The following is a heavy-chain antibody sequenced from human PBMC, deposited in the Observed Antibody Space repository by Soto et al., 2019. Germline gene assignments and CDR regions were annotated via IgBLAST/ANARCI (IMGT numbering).Heavy chain of an antibody. CDR1: GGTFSTYA. V-gene: IGHV1-69*01. CDR3: ARVWGYDSSDYYYAY. CDR2: IVPIFGTP. J-gene: IGHJ4*01. D-gene: IGHD3-22*01. Sequence: QVQLVQSGAEVKQPGSSVKVSCKTSGGTFSTYAISWVRQAPGQGLEWMGGIVPIFGTPNYAQKFKGRVTIAADDSTRTAYIEMMSLRSEDTAVDYCARVWGYDSSDYYYAYWGCGTLVTVSS.